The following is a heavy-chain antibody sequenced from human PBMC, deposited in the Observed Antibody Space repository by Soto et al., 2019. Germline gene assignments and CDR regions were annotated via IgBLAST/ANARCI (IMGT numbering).Heavy chain of an antibody. CDR2: IYPADSET. V-gene: IGHV5-51*01. D-gene: IGHD3-22*01. J-gene: IGHJ5*02. Sequence: GESLKFSCQPAGYTFSSNWIGWVRQLPGKGLEWMGIIYPADSETRYSPSFQGQVTISADRSFHTACPQWTSLQGSDTSTYYCVQVLDSWSEPHYCETWGQGTMVTVST. CDR1: GYTFSSNW. CDR3: VQVLDSWSEPHYCET.